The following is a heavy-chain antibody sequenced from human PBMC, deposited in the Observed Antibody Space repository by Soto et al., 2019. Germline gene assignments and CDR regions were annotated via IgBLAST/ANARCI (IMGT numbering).Heavy chain of an antibody. D-gene: IGHD6-6*01. CDR3: AVEYMCSYSCDC. CDR1: GYTFTSYV. V-gene: IGHV1-18*04. Sequence: ASVKVSCKASGYTFTSYVISWVRQAPGQGLEWMGWISPYNGNTNYAHKLQGRVTMTTDTSTVTAYMELSRLRSDDQDVNYCAVEYMCSYSCDCCGQGNLVTV. CDR2: ISPYNGNT. J-gene: IGHJ4*02.